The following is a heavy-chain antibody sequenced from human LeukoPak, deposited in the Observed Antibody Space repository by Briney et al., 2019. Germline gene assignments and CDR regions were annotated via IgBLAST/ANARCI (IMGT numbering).Heavy chain of an antibody. CDR3: ASGFCGYDMNWFDP. D-gene: IGHD5-12*01. CDR1: GFTLSSYS. V-gene: IGHV3-21*01. Sequence: GGSLRLSCAASGFTLSSYSMNWVRQAPGKGLEWVSSISSSSSYIYYADSVKGRFTISRDNAKNSLYLQMNSLRAEDTAVYYCASGFCGYDMNWFDPWGQGTWSPSPQ. J-gene: IGHJ5*02. CDR2: ISSSSSYI.